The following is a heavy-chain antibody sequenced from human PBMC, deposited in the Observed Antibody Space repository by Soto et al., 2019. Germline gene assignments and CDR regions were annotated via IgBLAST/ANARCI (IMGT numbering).Heavy chain of an antibody. Sequence: PGESLKISCKGSGYSFTSYWIGWVRQMPGKGLEWMGIIYPGDSDTRYSPSFQGQVTISADKSISTAYLQWSSLKASDTAMYYCAKAESIPYDILTYYFDYWGQGTLVTVSS. CDR2: IYPGDSDT. V-gene: IGHV5-51*01. CDR1: GYSFTSYW. CDR3: AKAESIPYDILTYYFDY. D-gene: IGHD3-9*01. J-gene: IGHJ4*02.